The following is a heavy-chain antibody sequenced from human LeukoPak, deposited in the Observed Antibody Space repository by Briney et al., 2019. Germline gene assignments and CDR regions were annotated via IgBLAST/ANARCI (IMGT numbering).Heavy chain of an antibody. Sequence: GGSLRLSCAASGFTFSSYSLNCVRQAPGQGLEWVSSISSSSSYIYYADSVRGRFTISRDNAKNSLSMQMNSLRAEDKAVYYCERDLLRQPMATINPFDYWGQRTLVSVSS. J-gene: IGHJ4*02. V-gene: IGHV3-21*01. D-gene: IGHD5-24*01. CDR2: ISSSSSYI. CDR3: ERDLLRQPMATINPFDY. CDR1: GFTFSSYS.